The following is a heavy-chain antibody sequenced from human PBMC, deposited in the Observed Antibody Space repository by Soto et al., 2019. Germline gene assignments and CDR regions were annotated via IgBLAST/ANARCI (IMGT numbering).Heavy chain of an antibody. CDR2: ISGSGGST. CDR1: GFTFSSYA. J-gene: IGHJ6*03. CDR3: ARASRFSYYYYMDV. D-gene: IGHD3-3*01. V-gene: IGHV3-23*01. Sequence: HPGGSLRLSCAASGFTFSSYAMSWVRQAPGKGLEWVSAISGSGGSTYYADSVKGRFTISRDNSKNTLYLQMNSLRAEDTAVYYCARASRFSYYYYMDVWGKGTTVTVSS.